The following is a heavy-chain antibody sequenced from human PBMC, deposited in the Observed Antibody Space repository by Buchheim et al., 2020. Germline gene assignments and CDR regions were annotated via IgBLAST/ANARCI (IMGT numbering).Heavy chain of an antibody. CDR2: ISYDGSNK. D-gene: IGHD6-6*01. J-gene: IGHJ4*02. CDR3: AKDSSIAARHFDY. Sequence: QVQLVESGGGVVQPGRSLRLSCAASGFTFSSYGMHWVRQAPGKGLEWVAVISYDGSNKYYADSVKGRFTISRYNSKNTLYLQMNSLRAEDTAVYYCAKDSSIAARHFDYWGQGTL. V-gene: IGHV3-30*18. CDR1: GFTFSSYG.